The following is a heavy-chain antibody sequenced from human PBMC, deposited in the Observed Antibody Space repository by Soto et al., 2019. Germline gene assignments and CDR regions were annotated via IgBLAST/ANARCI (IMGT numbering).Heavy chain of an antibody. Sequence: ASVKVSCKASGYTFTSYGISWVRQAPGQGLEWMGWISAYNGNTSYAQKLQGRVTMTTDTSTSTAYMELRSLRSDDTAVYYCARDPCGGDCYDYYYYGMDVWGQGTTVTVSS. CDR1: GYTFTSYG. J-gene: IGHJ6*02. CDR3: ARDPCGGDCYDYYYYGMDV. D-gene: IGHD2-21*02. CDR2: ISAYNGNT. V-gene: IGHV1-18*01.